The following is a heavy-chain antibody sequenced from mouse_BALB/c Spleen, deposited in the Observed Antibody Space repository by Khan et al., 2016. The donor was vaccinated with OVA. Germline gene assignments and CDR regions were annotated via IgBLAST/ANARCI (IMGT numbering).Heavy chain of an antibody. Sequence: VELLESGGGLVKPGGSLKLSCAASGFTFSTYAMSWVRQTPEKRLEWVATISSDGDYTYFPDNVTGRFTISRDNAKNTRCLQMTSLRAEDTAMYYCARSPYGNFAYWGQGTLVTVSA. CDR3: ARSPYGNFAY. D-gene: IGHD2-1*01. J-gene: IGHJ3*01. V-gene: IGHV5-9-3*01. CDR1: GFTFSTYA. CDR2: ISSDGDYT.